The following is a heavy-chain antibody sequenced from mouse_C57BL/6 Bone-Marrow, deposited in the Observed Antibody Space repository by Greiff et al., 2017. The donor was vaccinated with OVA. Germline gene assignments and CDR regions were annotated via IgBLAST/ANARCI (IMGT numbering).Heavy chain of an antibody. CDR1: GFTFSDYG. V-gene: IGHV5-15*01. CDR3: ARSYAMDY. J-gene: IGHJ4*01. CDR2: ISNLAYSI. Sequence: DVKLQESGGGLVQPGGSLKLSCAASGFTFSDYGMAWVRQAPRKGPEWVAFISNLAYSIYYADTVTGRFTISRENAKNTLYLEMSSLRSEDTAMYYCARSYAMDYWGQGTSVTVSS.